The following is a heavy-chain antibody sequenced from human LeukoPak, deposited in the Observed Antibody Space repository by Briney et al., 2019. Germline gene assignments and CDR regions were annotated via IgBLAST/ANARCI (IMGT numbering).Heavy chain of an antibody. V-gene: IGHV3-30*04. D-gene: IGHD6-13*01. Sequence: GGSLRLSCAASGFTFSSYAMHWVRQAPGKGLEWVAVISYDGSNKYYADSVKGRFTISRDNFKNTLYLQMNSLRAEDTAVYYCARDDLQQLLAFDYWGQGTLVTVSS. J-gene: IGHJ4*02. CDR3: ARDDLQQLLAFDY. CDR1: GFTFSSYA. CDR2: ISYDGSNK.